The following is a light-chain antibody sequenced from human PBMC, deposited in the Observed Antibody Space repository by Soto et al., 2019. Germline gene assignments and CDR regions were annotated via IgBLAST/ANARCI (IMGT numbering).Light chain of an antibody. V-gene: IGKV3-11*01. Sequence: EIVLTQSPATLSLSPGERATLSCRASQSVSSYLAWYQQKVGPAPMLLIYDASNRATGIPARFSGSGSGTXXXXXXXXXEPXDFAVYXXQQRSNWAYTFGQGTKLEIK. CDR1: QSVSSY. J-gene: IGKJ2*01. CDR2: DAS. CDR3: QQRSNWAYT.